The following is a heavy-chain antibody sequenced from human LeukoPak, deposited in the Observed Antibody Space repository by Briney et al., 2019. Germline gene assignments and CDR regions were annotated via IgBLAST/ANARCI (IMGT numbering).Heavy chain of an antibody. CDR3: ARAPRNSSTMLDY. D-gene: IGHD6-13*01. Sequence: ASVKVSCKASGYSFTNYWIQWVRQAPGQGLEWVALINPNDGSTTYAHKFQGRVTMTRDTSTSTVYMDLSSLTSEDTAVYYCARAPRNSSTMLDYWGQGTLVTVSS. CDR1: GYSFTNYW. V-gene: IGHV1-46*01. J-gene: IGHJ4*02. CDR2: INPNDGST.